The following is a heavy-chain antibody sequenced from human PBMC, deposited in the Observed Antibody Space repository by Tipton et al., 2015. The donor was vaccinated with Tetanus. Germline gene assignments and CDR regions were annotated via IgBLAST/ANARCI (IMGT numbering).Heavy chain of an antibody. CDR1: GLIFSSYG. J-gene: IGHJ4*02. CDR2: SWYDGTDK. D-gene: IGHD2-15*01. V-gene: IGHV3-33*01. Sequence: SLRLSCAASGLIFSSYGIHWVRQAPGKGLEWVAVSWYDGTDKCYADSVKGRFTISKDNSKNTLYLQMNSLRAEDTAVYYCAREADCSGGSCFSGDFDNWGQGTQVTVSS. CDR3: AREADCSGGSCFSGDFDN.